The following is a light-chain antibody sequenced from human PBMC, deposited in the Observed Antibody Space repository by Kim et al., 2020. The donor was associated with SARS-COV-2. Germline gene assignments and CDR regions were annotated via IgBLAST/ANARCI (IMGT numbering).Light chain of an antibody. CDR2: KTS. CDR3: QQYKSYTRT. Sequence: SASVGDRVTITCRASQTISSWSAWYQQKPGKAPKLLVYKTSTLETGVPSRFSGSGSGTEFTLTISSLQPDDFATYYCQQYKSYTRTFGQGTKLEI. J-gene: IGKJ2*01. CDR1: QTISSW. V-gene: IGKV1-5*03.